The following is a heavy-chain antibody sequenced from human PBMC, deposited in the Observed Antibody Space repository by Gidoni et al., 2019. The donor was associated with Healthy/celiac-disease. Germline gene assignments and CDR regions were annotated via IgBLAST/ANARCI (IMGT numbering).Heavy chain of an antibody. Sequence: EVQLVESGGGLVKPGGSLRLSCAAPGFTFSNAWMNWVRQAPGKGLEWVGRIKSKTDGGTTDYAAPVKGRFTISRDDSKNTLYLQMNSLKTEDTAVYYCTTDYYGSGSYYYYGMDVWGQGTTVTVSS. CDR1: GFTFSNAW. D-gene: IGHD3-10*01. CDR3: TTDYYGSGSYYYYGMDV. V-gene: IGHV3-15*07. CDR2: IKSKTDGGTT. J-gene: IGHJ6*02.